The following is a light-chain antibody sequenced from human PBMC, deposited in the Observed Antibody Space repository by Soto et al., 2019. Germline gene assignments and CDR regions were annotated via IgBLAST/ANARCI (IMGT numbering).Light chain of an antibody. J-gene: IGLJ2*01. V-gene: IGLV2-8*01. CDR3: SSNAGTPL. CDR2: EVK. Sequence: QSALTQPPSASGSPGQSVTISCTGTESDVGRSNYVSWYQQHPGKAPTLIIFEVKRRPSGVPDRFTGSKSGNTASLTVSGLQADDEADYFCSSNAGTPLFGGGTKLTVL. CDR1: ESDVGRSNY.